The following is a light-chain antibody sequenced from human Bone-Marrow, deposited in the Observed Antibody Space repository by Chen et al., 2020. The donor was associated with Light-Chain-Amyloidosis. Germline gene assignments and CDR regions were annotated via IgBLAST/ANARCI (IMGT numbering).Light chain of an antibody. J-gene: IGKJ4*01. CDR2: DAS. CDR3: QQFNSYPLT. Sequence: AIQLTQSPSSLSASVGARVTITCRASQGISSALAWYQQKPGKAPKLLIYDASSLESGVPSRFSGIGSGTYFTLTISSLQPEYFATYYCQQFNSYPLTFGGGTKVEIK. V-gene: IGKV1-13*02. CDR1: QGISSA.